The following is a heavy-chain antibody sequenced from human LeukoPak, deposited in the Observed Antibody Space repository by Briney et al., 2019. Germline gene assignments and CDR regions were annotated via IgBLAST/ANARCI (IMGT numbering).Heavy chain of an antibody. V-gene: IGHV4-34*01. J-gene: IGHJ5*02. Sequence: SETLSRTCAVYGGSFSGYYWSWIRQPPGKGLEWIGEINHSGSTNYNPSLKSRVTISVDTSKNQFSLKLSSVTAADTAVYYCARGRSALFNFWFDPWGQGTLVTVSS. CDR3: ARGRSALFNFWFDP. CDR1: GGSFSGYY. D-gene: IGHD6-6*01. CDR2: INHSGST.